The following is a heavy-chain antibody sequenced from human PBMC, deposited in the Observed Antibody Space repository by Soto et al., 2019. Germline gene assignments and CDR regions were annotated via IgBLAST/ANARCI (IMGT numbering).Heavy chain of an antibody. D-gene: IGHD3-3*01. CDR1: GFTFSSYW. V-gene: IGHV3-7*01. J-gene: IGHJ4*02. CDR2: IKQEGSEK. CDR3: ARGGSSITIFGVVSDY. Sequence: EVQLVESGGGLVQPGGSLRLSCAASGFTFSSYWMSWVRQAPGKGLEWVANIKQEGSEKEYVDSVKGRYTISRDNAKNPLYQQMNRVRAVGSDVYYCARGGSSITIFGVVSDYWGQGTLVIVSS.